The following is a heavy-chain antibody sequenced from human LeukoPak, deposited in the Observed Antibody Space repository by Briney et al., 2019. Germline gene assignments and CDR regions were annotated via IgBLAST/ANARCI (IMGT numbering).Heavy chain of an antibody. J-gene: IGHJ4*02. Sequence: PGGSLRLSCTVSGFTFSNYAMNWVRQAPGKGLEWVSGLSGSGVRTDYADSVKGRFTVSRDIPKDTLYLQMNDLRAEDTAVYYCAKAEGYSTGWFSYWGQGTLVTVSS. CDR2: LSGSGVRT. CDR3: AKAEGYSTGWFSY. CDR1: GFTFSNYA. D-gene: IGHD6-19*01. V-gene: IGHV3-23*01.